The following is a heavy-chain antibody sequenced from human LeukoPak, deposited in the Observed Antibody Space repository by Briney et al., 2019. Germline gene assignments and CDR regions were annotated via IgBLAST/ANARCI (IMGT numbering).Heavy chain of an antibody. D-gene: IGHD5-18*01. CDR1: GYSFTSYW. CDR3: ATMGATYSSGGDY. CDR2: IYPGDSDS. J-gene: IGHJ4*02. Sequence: GESLKISCMGSGYSFTSYWIGWVRQMPGKGLVWMGIIYPGDSDSRYTPSFQGQVTISADKSISTASLQWSSLKASDTAMYYGATMGATYSSGGDYWGQGTLVTVSS. V-gene: IGHV5-51*01.